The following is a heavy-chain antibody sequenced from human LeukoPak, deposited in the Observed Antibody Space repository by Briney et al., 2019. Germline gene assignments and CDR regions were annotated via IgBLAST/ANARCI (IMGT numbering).Heavy chain of an antibody. Sequence: SETLSLTCTVSGGSISSYYWSWIRQPPGKGLEWIGYIYYSGSTNYNPSLKSRVTISVDTSKNQFSLKLSSVTAADTAVYYCARLGKQWLGMVDYWGQGTLVIVSS. V-gene: IGHV4-59*08. J-gene: IGHJ4*02. CDR3: ARLGKQWLGMVDY. CDR1: GGSISSYY. D-gene: IGHD6-19*01. CDR2: IYYSGST.